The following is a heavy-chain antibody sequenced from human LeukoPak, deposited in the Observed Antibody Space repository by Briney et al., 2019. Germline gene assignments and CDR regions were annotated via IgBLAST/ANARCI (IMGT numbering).Heavy chain of an antibody. V-gene: IGHV1-18*01. J-gene: IGHJ4*02. Sequence: GASVKVSCKASGYTFNHHGITWVRQAPGQGLEWMGWISASSGNTDYAQKFQGRLTMTTDTSTNTAYIELRSLRSDDTAVYFCARSWIVVTTHLDYWGQGTLVTVSS. CDR2: ISASSGNT. D-gene: IGHD2-15*01. CDR1: GYTFNHHG. CDR3: ARSWIVVTTHLDY.